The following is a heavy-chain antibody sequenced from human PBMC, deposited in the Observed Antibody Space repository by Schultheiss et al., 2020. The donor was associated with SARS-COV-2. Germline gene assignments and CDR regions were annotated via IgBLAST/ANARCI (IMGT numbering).Heavy chain of an antibody. Sequence: SETLSLTCAVYGGSFSGYYWSWIRQPPGKGLEWIGEINHSGSTKDNPSLKSRVIISVDTSKNQFSLKLSSVTAADTAVYYCASHPAGRRRHGRPGYYSYGMDVWGQGTTVTVSS. CDR3: ASHPAGRRRHGRPGYYSYGMDV. CDR1: GGSFSGYY. CDR2: INHSGST. D-gene: IGHD6-13*01. J-gene: IGHJ6*02. V-gene: IGHV4-34*01.